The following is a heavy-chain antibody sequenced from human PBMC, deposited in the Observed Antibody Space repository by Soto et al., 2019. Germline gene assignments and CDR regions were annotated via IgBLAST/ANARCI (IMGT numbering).Heavy chain of an antibody. CDR3: ARDGYSSGWYEGWFDP. CDR1: GGTFSTYT. Sequence: SVKVSCKASGGTFSTYTVVWVRQAPGQGLEWVGRVLPMLDITNTAQSFQGRVTMTADKSTSTAYLELTRLRSEDTAVYYCARDGYSSGWYEGWFDPWGQGTLVTVSS. V-gene: IGHV1-69*04. J-gene: IGHJ5*02. D-gene: IGHD6-19*01. CDR2: VLPMLDIT.